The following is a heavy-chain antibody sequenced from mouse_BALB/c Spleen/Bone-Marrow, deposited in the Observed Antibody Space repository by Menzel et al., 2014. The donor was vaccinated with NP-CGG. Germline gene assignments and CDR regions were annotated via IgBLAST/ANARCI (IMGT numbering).Heavy chain of an antibody. D-gene: IGHD1-2*01. V-gene: IGHV1-14*01. CDR2: FNPYNDGT. CDR3: ARNYGSVGWYFDV. CDR1: GYTFTSYV. J-gene: IGHJ1*01. Sequence: EVQGVESGPELVKPGASVKMSCKASGYTFTSYVMHWVKQKPGQGLEWIGYFNPYNDGTKYNEKFKGKATLTSDKSSSTAYMELSSLTSEDSAVYYCARNYGSVGWYFDVWGAGTTVTVSS.